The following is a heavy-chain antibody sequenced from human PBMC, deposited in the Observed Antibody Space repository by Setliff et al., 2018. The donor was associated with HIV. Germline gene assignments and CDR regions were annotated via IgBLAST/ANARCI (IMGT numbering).Heavy chain of an antibody. D-gene: IGHD6-13*01. Sequence: GGSLRLSCAASRFTFSSSWMHWVRQAPGKGLVWVSRINSDGSSTSYADSVKGRFTISRDNAKNTLYLQMNSLRAEDTAVYYCAKDIVAAGLFLDYWGQGTLVTVSS. CDR1: RFTFSSSW. CDR3: AKDIVAAGLFLDY. V-gene: IGHV3-74*01. CDR2: INSDGSST. J-gene: IGHJ4*02.